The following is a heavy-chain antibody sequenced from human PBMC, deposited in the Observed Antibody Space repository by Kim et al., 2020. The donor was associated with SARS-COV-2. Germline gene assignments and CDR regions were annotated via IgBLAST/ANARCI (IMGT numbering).Heavy chain of an antibody. D-gene: IGHD5-12*01. CDR2: ISGDGGST. CDR3: EIDTGISGPDSEDY. V-gene: IGHV3-43*02. CDR1: GFTFDDYA. J-gene: IGHJ4*02. Sequence: GGSLRLSCAASGFTFDDYAMHWVRQAPGKGLEWVSLISGDGGSTYYADSVKGRFTISRDNSKNSLYLQMNSLRTEDTALYYCEIDTGISGPDSEDYWGQGTLGTVSS.